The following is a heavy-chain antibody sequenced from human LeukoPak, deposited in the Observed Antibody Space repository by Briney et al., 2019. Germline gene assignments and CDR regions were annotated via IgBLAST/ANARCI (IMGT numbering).Heavy chain of an antibody. CDR1: GFTVSSNY. V-gene: IGHV3-66*01. J-gene: IGHJ4*02. D-gene: IGHD5-24*01. Sequence: GGSLRLSCAASGFTVSSNYMSWVRQAPGKGLEWVSVIYSGGSTYYADSVKGRFTISRDNSKNTLYLQMNSLRAEDTAVYYCARVQRRDGYSSFDYWGQGTLVTVSS. CDR3: ARVQRRDGYSSFDY. CDR2: IYSGGST.